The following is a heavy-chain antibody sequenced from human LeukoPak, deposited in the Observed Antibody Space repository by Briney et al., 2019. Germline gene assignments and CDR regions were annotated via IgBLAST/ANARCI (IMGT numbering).Heavy chain of an antibody. CDR2: INHSGST. CDR3: AGGYSSGWSLYYFDY. D-gene: IGHD6-19*01. CDR1: GGSFSGYY. Sequence: SETLSLTCAVYGGSFSGYYWSWIRQPPGKGLEWIGEINHSGSTNYNPSLKSRVTISVDTSKNQFSLKLSSVTAADTAVYYCAGGYSSGWSLYYFDYWGQGTLVTVSS. V-gene: IGHV4-34*01. J-gene: IGHJ4*02.